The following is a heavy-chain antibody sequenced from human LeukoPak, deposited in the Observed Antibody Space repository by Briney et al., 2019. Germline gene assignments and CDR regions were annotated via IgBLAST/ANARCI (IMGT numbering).Heavy chain of an antibody. Sequence: GGSLRLSCAASGFTFSSYAMSWVRQAPGKGLEWVSAISGSGGSTYYADSVKGRFTISRDNSKNTLYLQMNSLRAEDTAVYYCAKDPLEKYSSSSPAFDYWGQGTLVTVSS. CDR2: ISGSGGST. V-gene: IGHV3-23*01. D-gene: IGHD6-6*01. CDR1: GFTFSSYA. CDR3: AKDPLEKYSSSSPAFDY. J-gene: IGHJ4*02.